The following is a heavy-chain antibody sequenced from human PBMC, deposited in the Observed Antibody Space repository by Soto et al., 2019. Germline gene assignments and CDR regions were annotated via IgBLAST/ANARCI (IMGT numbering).Heavy chain of an antibody. CDR2: IRSKANSYAT. CDR3: TVHSYYYGSGTDY. V-gene: IGHV3-73*02. CDR1: GFTFSGSA. Sequence: EVQLVESGGGLVQPGGSLKLSCAASGFTFSGSAMHWVRQASGKGLEWVGRIRSKANSYATAYAALVKGRFTISRDDSKNTAYLQMNSLKTEDTAVYYCTVHSYYYGSGTDYWGQGTLVTVSS. J-gene: IGHJ4*02. D-gene: IGHD3-10*01.